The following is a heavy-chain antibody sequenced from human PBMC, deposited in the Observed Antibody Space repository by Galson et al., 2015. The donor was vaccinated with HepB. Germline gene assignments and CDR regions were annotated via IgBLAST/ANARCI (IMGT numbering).Heavy chain of an antibody. V-gene: IGHV3-23*01. D-gene: IGHD6-6*01. CDR2: ISVSGGSR. J-gene: IGHJ4*02. CDR1: GFTFSSLG. CDR3: AKGTSNIDY. Sequence: SLRLSCAASGFTFSSLGMTWVRQAPGKGLECVSAISVSGGSRDYADSVKGRFTISRDNSKNMLYLQMNNLRVEDTAVYYCAKGTSNIDYWGQGTLVTVPS.